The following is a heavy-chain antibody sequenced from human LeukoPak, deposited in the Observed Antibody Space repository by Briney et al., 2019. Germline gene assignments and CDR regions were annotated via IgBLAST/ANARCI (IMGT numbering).Heavy chain of an antibody. CDR3: ARDRWFDY. CDR2: ISYDGSNK. Sequence: GRSLRLSCAASGFTFSSYAMHWVRQAPGKGLGWVAVISYDGSNKYYADSVKGRFTISRDNSKNTLYLQMNSLRAEDTAVYYCARDRWFDYWGQGTLVTVSS. J-gene: IGHJ4*02. D-gene: IGHD4-23*01. V-gene: IGHV3-30*01. CDR1: GFTFSSYA.